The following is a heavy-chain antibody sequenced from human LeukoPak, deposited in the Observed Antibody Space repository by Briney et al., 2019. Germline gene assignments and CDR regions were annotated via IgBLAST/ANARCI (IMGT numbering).Heavy chain of an antibody. CDR1: GGSISSSSYY. D-gene: IGHD4-17*01. Sequence: SETLSLTCTVSGGSISSSSYYRGWIRQPPGKGLVWIGSIYYSGSTYYNPSLKSRVTISVDTSKNQFSLKLSSVTTADTAVYYCARPDYGDPNWFDPWGQGTLVTVSS. CDR3: ARPDYGDPNWFDP. CDR2: IYYSGST. J-gene: IGHJ5*02. V-gene: IGHV4-39*01.